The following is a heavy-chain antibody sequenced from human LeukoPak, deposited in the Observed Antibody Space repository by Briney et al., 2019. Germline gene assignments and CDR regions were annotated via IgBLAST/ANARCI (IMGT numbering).Heavy chain of an antibody. CDR3: AKDRVFELWFEEASPYYFDY. CDR2: IRYDGSNK. CDR1: GFTVSSNY. J-gene: IGHJ4*02. V-gene: IGHV3-30*02. D-gene: IGHD3-10*01. Sequence: GGSLRLSCAASGFTVSSNYMSWVRQAPGKGLEWVAYIRYDGSNKYYADSVKGRFTISRDISKNTLYLQMNSLRAEDTAVYYCAKDRVFELWFEEASPYYFDYWGQGTPVTVSS.